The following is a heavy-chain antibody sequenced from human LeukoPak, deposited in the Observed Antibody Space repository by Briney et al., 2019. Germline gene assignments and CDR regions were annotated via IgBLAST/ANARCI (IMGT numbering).Heavy chain of an antibody. CDR3: ARERRDGYNYFVADAFDI. J-gene: IGHJ3*02. CDR2: IYTSGST. CDR1: GGSISSGSYY. V-gene: IGHV4-61*02. Sequence: PSETLSLTCTVSGGSISSGSYYWSWIRQPAGKGLEWIGRIYTSGSTNYNPSLKSRVTISVDTSKNQFSLKLSSVTAADTAVYFCARERRDGYNYFVADAFDIWGQGTMVTVSS. D-gene: IGHD5-24*01.